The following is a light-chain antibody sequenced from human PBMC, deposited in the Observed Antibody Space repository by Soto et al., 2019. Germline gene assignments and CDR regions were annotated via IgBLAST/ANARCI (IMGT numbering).Light chain of an antibody. V-gene: IGKV3-11*01. CDR1: QSVSSN. Sequence: EIVLTQSPGTLSLSPGERATLSCRASQSVSSNLAWYKQKPGQAPRLLCFGVSNRAAGVPDRFGGSGSGTEFTLTISRLQPEDFAVYYCHQRQSWPRTFGQGTKVDIK. CDR2: GVS. J-gene: IGKJ1*01. CDR3: HQRQSWPRT.